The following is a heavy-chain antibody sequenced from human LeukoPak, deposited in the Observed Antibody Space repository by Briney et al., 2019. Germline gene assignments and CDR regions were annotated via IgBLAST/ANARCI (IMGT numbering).Heavy chain of an antibody. CDR1: GFTFSKYE. D-gene: IGHD1-14*01. CDR3: ARDRSSYFDY. Sequence: PGGSLRLSCTASGFTFSKYEMNWVRQAPGKGLEWIGSIYYSGSTYYNPSLKSRVTISVDTSKNQFALKLSSVTAADTAVYYCARDRSSYFDYWGQGTLVTVSS. V-gene: IGHV4-59*05. J-gene: IGHJ4*02. CDR2: IYYSGST.